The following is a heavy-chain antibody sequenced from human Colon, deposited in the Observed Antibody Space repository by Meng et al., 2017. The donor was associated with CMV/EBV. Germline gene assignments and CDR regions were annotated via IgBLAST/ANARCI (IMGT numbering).Heavy chain of an antibody. V-gene: IGHV1-69*05. Sequence: GTFSSYAINWVRQAPRQGLEWMGGIIPIFGTAIYAQKFQGRVSITTDKSTSTAYMQLNSLRSEDTALYYCASNGGDCTTTTCYTFDFWGQGTLVTVSS. CDR1: GTFSSYA. CDR2: IIPIFGTA. CDR3: ASNGGDCTTTTCYTFDF. J-gene: IGHJ4*02. D-gene: IGHD2-2*02.